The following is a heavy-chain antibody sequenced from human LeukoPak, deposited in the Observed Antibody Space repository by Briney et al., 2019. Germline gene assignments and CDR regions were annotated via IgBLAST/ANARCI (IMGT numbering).Heavy chain of an antibody. CDR2: IYPGDSDT. CDR3: ARRVEMATIYFDY. CDR1: GYSFTSYW. Sequence: GGSLKISCKGSGYSFTSYWIGWVRQMPGKGLEWMGIIYPGDSDTRYSPSFQGQVTISADKSISTAYLQWSSLKASDTAMYYCARRVEMATIYFDYWGQGILVTVSS. V-gene: IGHV5-51*01. J-gene: IGHJ4*02. D-gene: IGHD5-24*01.